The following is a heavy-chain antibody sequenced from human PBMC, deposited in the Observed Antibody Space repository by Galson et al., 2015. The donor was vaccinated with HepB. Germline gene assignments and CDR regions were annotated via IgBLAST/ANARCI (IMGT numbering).Heavy chain of an antibody. CDR1: GDSVSSNSAA. D-gene: IGHD1-26*01. Sequence: CAISGDSVSSNSAAWNWIRQSPSRGLEWLGRTYYRSKWYNDYAVSVKSRITINPDTSKNQFSLKLSSVTAADTAVYYCARHDSRVGATMEDYWGQGTLVTVSS. V-gene: IGHV6-1*01. CDR2: TYYRSKWYN. J-gene: IGHJ4*02. CDR3: ARHDSRVGATMEDY.